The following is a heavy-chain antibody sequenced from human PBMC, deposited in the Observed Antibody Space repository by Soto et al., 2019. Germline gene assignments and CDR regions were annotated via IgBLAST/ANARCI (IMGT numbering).Heavy chain of an antibody. D-gene: IGHD6-13*01. V-gene: IGHV4-59*08. CDR1: NDSISSHY. CDR3: ARQVPPLQPPDF. J-gene: IGHJ4*02. CDR2: IYYYGPT. Sequence: TSETLSLTCDVSNDSISSHYWNWIRQSPERGLEWIGIIYYYGPTKYNPSLKSRATISADTSKNQFSLRLTSVTAADTAVYYCARQVPPLQPPDFWGRGPLVTVSS.